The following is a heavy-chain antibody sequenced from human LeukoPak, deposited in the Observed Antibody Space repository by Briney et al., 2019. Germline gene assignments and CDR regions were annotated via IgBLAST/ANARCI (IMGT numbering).Heavy chain of an antibody. CDR1: GDSISTSY. D-gene: IGHD4-17*01. Sequence: SETLSLTCTVSGDSISTSYWSWIRQPAGKGLEWIGRIYTSGSTSYNPSLKSRVTMSVDTSKNQFSLKLRSVTAADTAVYYCARDDYGQKGFDYWGQGTLVTVSS. CDR2: IYTSGST. J-gene: IGHJ4*02. CDR3: ARDDYGQKGFDY. V-gene: IGHV4-4*07.